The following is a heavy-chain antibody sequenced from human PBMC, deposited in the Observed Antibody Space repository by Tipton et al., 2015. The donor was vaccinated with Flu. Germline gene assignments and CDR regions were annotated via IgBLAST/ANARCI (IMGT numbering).Heavy chain of an antibody. J-gene: IGHJ4*02. CDR2: MYGGGAT. CDR1: GFNVGSNY. D-gene: IGHD4-17*01. V-gene: IGHV3-53*01. Sequence: VQLVQSGGGLIQPGGSLRLSCAASGFNVGSNYMSWVRQAPGKGLEWVSLMYGGGATDYADSAKGRFTISRDSSKNTLYLQMDSLRVEDTAVYYCARKTDGARGDYWGQGTLVTVSS. CDR3: ARKTDGARGDY.